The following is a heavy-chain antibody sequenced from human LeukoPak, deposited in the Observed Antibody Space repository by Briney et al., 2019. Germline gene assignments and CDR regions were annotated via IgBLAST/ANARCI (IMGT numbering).Heavy chain of an antibody. CDR2: ISGSGASA. Sequence: GGSLRLSCAASGFTFSSYDMNWVRQAPGKGLEWVSTISGSGASAYYADSVKGRFTISSDNAKNTLFLQMNSLRAEDTAVYYCGRVESYSGSFDYWGQGTLVTVSS. D-gene: IGHD1-26*01. CDR1: GFTFSSYD. J-gene: IGHJ4*02. CDR3: GRVESYSGSFDY. V-gene: IGHV3-23*01.